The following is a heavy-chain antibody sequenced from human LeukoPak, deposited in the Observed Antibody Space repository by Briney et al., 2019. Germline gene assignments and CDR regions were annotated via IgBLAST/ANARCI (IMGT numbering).Heavy chain of an antibody. Sequence: GGSLRLSCAASGFTFSGSAMSWVRQAPGKGLEWVSAISGSGAATFYADSVKGRFTISRDNSKNTLYLQMNSLKVEDTALYYCAKDERNWNYNLASQTYDWGQGTLVTVSS. D-gene: IGHD1-7*01. V-gene: IGHV3-23*01. CDR2: ISGSGAAT. J-gene: IGHJ4*02. CDR3: AKDERNWNYNLASQTYD. CDR1: GFTFSGSA.